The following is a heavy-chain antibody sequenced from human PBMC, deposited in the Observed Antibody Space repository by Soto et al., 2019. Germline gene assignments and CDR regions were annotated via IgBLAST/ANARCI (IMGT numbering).Heavy chain of an antibody. V-gene: IGHV3-33*01. CDR3: ARDYDRSGSSPHY. D-gene: IGHD3-22*01. CDR1: GFSFSSYG. Sequence: PGGSLRLPCAASGFSFSSYGIHWVRQAPGKGLECVAVTWHERRNKSYADSVKXRLPISXXNSKTTLYLQMNSLRAEDTAVYYCARDYDRSGSSPHYWGPGTLVTVSS. CDR2: TWHERRNK. J-gene: IGHJ4*02.